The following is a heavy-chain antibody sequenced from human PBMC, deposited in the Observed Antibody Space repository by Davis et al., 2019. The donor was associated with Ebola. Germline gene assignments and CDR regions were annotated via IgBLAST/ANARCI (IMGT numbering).Heavy chain of an antibody. D-gene: IGHD1-26*01. J-gene: IGHJ3*02. CDR3: ARFGIVGATNAFDI. CDR2: IIPIFGTA. Sequence: SVKVSCKASGGTFSSYAISWVRQAPGQGLEWMGGIIPIFGTANYAQKFQGRVTITADESTSTAYMELSSLRSEDTAVYYCARFGIVGATNAFDIWGQGTMVAVSS. CDR1: GGTFSSYA. V-gene: IGHV1-69*13.